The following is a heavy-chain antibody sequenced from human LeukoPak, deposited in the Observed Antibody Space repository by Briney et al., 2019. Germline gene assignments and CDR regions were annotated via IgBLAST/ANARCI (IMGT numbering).Heavy chain of an antibody. J-gene: IGHJ5*02. CDR1: GYRFTSYW. CDR3: ARAGYSSGWWFDP. D-gene: IGHD6-19*01. V-gene: IGHV5-51*01. CDR2: IYPGDSDT. Sequence: GESLKISCKGSGYRFTSYWIGWVRQMPGKGLEWMGIIYPGDSDTRYSPSFQGQVTISADKSISTAYLQWSSLKASDTAMYYCARAGYSSGWWFDPWGQGTLVTVSS.